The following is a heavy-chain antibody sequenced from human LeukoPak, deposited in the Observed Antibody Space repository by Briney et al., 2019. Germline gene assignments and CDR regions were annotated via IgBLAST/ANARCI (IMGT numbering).Heavy chain of an antibody. V-gene: IGHV5-51*01. CDR2: IYPSDSDT. J-gene: IGHJ4*02. Sequence: GESLKISCKGSGYILTSYWIGWVRQMPGKGLEYMGIIYPSDSDTRYSPSFQGQVTISADKSISTAYLQWSSLKASDTAMYYCARLGAAAGIDYWGQGTLVTVSS. CDR3: ARLGAAAGIDY. CDR1: GYILTSYW. D-gene: IGHD6-13*01.